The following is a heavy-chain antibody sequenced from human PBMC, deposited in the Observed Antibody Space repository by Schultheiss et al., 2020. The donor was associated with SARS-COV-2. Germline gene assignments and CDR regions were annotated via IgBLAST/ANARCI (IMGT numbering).Heavy chain of an antibody. D-gene: IGHD3/OR15-3a*01. CDR3: ARDPGLGY. CDR2: ISYDGSNK. V-gene: IGHV3-30-3*01. J-gene: IGHJ4*02. Sequence: GGSLRLSCAASGFTFSSYAMHWVRQAPGKGLEWVAVISYDGSNKYYADSVKGRFTISRDNSKNTLYLQMNSLRAEDTAVYYCARDPGLGYWGQGTLVTVSS. CDR1: GFTFSSYA.